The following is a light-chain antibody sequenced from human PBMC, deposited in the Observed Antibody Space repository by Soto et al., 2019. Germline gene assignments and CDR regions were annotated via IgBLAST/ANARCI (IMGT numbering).Light chain of an antibody. V-gene: IGLV1-40*01. Sequence: QSALTQPPSVSGAPGQRVTISCTGSSSNIGAGYDVHWYQQLPGTAPKLLIYGNSNRPSGVPDRFSGSTSGTSASLVIRGLQSEDEADYYCAAWDDILNGYVFVGGTKVTVL. J-gene: IGLJ1*01. CDR1: SSNIGAGYD. CDR3: AAWDDILNGYV. CDR2: GNS.